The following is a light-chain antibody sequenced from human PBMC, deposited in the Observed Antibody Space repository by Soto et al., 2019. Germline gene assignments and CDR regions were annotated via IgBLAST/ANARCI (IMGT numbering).Light chain of an antibody. J-gene: IGKJ1*01. Sequence: DVVMTQSPLSLPVTLGQPASISCRSSQSLLYSDGNTYLSWFQQSPGQSPSRLIYKVSIRDSGXAXTSXGSGSGPDFTLKITRVEAEDVGVYFCMQGTDWPPRTFRLGTKVEIK. CDR2: KVS. V-gene: IGKV2-30*01. CDR3: MQGTDWPPRT. CDR1: QSLLYSDGNTY.